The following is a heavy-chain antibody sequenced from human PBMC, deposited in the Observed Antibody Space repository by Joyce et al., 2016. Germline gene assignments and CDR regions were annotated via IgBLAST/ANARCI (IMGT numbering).Heavy chain of an antibody. CDR3: ARSQWRAPLSS. Sequence: VQLHQWGAGLLKPSETLSLTCAVYGGLFIGYFWSWVRQPPGKGLEWIRDINYSGNANYNPSLKSRVTIAIDTCKNQFSMKMMSVSSADTTTYYCARSQWRAPLSSWGQGSLVTVSS. D-gene: IGHD6-19*01. J-gene: IGHJ5*02. V-gene: IGHV4-34*01. CDR2: INYSGNA. CDR1: GGLFIGYF.